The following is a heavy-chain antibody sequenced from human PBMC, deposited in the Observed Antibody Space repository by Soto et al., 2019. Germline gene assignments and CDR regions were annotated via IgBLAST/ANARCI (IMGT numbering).Heavy chain of an antibody. CDR1: AFTFSSYW. D-gene: IGHD1-1*01. V-gene: IGHV3-74*01. Sequence: PGGSLRLSCAASAFTFSSYWMHWVRQTPDKGLVCVSRINPDGSSAIYADSVKGRFTISRDNAKNTLFLQMNSLRAEDTAVYYCARGSVEPGIEFWGQGTLVTVSS. CDR3: ARGSVEPGIEF. CDR2: INPDGSSA. J-gene: IGHJ4*02.